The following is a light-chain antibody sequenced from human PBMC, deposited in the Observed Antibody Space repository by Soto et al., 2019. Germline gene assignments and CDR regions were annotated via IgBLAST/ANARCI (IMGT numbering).Light chain of an antibody. CDR1: SSDVGGYNY. V-gene: IGLV2-14*01. CDR3: SSYTSSLKKV. J-gene: IGLJ2*01. Sequence: QSVLTQPASVSGSPGQSITISCTGTSSDVGGYNYVSWYQQHPGKAPKLMIYDVSNRPSGVSNRFSGSKSGNTASLTISGLQAEDEADYYCSSYTSSLKKVFGGGTQLTVL. CDR2: DVS.